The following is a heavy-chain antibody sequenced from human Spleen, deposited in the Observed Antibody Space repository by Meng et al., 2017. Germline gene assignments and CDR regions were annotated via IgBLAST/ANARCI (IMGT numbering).Heavy chain of an antibody. V-gene: IGHV3-11*01. Sequence: VQLVESGGGLVQPGGSLRLSCAASGISFSDYYMSWIRQAPGKGLEWLSYISSTGSTIQYADSVKGRFTISRDNAKNSLYLQMNSLRADDTAVYYCARENRRRESDYWGQGTLVTVSS. CDR3: ARENRRRESDY. D-gene: IGHD1/OR15-1a*01. J-gene: IGHJ4*02. CDR1: GISFSDYY. CDR2: ISSTGSTI.